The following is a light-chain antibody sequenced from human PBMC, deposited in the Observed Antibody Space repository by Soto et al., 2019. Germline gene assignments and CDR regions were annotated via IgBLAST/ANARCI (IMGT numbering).Light chain of an antibody. CDR2: RNN. CDR1: SSNIGSNY. Sequence: QSVLTQPPSASGTPGQRVTISCSGSSSNIGSNYVYWYHQLPGTAPKLVIYRNNQRPSGVPDRISGSKSGTSASLAISGLRSEDEADYYCQVWDSSSDHLYVFGTGTKLTVL. J-gene: IGLJ1*01. CDR3: QVWDSSSDHLYV. V-gene: IGLV1-47*01.